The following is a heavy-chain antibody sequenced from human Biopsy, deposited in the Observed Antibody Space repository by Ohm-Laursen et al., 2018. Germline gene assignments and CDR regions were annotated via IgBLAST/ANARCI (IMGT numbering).Heavy chain of an antibody. CDR3: ARNTGWYGDLYYFDY. J-gene: IGHJ4*02. CDR1: GYSFTSYY. D-gene: IGHD6-19*01. V-gene: IGHV1-46*01. CDR2: INPSGSTT. Sequence: GASVKVSCKASGYSFTSYYMHWVRQAPGQGLEWMGMINPSGSTTSYPQIFQGRVTMTRGTSKSTVYMELSSLRSADTAVYFCARNTGWYGDLYYFDYWGQGTLVTASS.